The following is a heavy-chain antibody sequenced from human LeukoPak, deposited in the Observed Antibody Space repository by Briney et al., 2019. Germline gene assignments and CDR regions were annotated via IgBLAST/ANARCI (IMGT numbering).Heavy chain of an antibody. CDR2: IKSDGSEI. J-gene: IGHJ4*02. CDR3: TRDLSHDSSG. D-gene: IGHD3-22*01. CDR1: GFSLSDYW. Sequence: GGSLRLSCAASGFSLSDYWMTWVRQAPGKGLECVGNIKSDGSEIYYLDSVRGRFSISRDNAKNSLYLQMNSLRVEDPAVYYCTRDLSHDSSGWGQGTLVTVSS. V-gene: IGHV3-7*01.